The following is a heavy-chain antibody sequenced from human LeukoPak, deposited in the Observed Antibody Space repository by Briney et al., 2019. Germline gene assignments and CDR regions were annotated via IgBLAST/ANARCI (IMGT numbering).Heavy chain of an antibody. J-gene: IGHJ4*02. V-gene: IGHV3-23*01. D-gene: IGHD3-22*01. Sequence: GGSLRLSCAASGFTFTSYAMSWVRQAPGKGLEWVSGITGGGGSTYYADSVKSRFTISRDNSKNTLYVQMNSLRAEDTAVYYCAKSATMIAKPYDYWGQGTLVTVSS. CDR1: GFTFTSYA. CDR2: ITGGGGST. CDR3: AKSATMIAKPYDY.